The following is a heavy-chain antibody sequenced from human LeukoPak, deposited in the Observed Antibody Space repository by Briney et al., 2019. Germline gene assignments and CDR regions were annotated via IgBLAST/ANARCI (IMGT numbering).Heavy chain of an antibody. CDR2: IKEDGSEK. CDR1: GFTFSSFW. V-gene: IGHV3-7*01. CDR3: ASITDIDYYMDV. Sequence: SGGSLRLSCAASGFTFSSFWMSWVRQAPGKGLEWVANIKEDGSEKYYVDSVKGRFTISRDNAKNSLYLQMNSLRAGDTAVYYCASITDIDYYMDVWGKGTTVTVSS. J-gene: IGHJ6*03. D-gene: IGHD1-14*01.